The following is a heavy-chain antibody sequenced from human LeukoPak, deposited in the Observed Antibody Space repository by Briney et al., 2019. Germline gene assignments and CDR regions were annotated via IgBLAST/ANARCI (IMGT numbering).Heavy chain of an antibody. CDR2: ISPTSGST. Sequence: GGSLRLSCTASGFTFSSFAMSWVRQAPGKGLDWVSSISPTSGSTFYADSVKGRFTISRDNAKNTVYLQTNSLRPEDTALYYCANLLRRSSRDYWGQGTLVTVSS. CDR1: GFTFSSFA. V-gene: IGHV3-23*01. D-gene: IGHD6-6*01. CDR3: ANLLRRSSRDY. J-gene: IGHJ4*02.